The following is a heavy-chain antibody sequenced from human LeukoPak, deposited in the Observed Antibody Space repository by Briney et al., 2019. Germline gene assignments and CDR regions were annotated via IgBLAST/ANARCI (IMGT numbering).Heavy chain of an antibody. CDR3: ARSPTGVREIDY. V-gene: IGHV4-59*01. CDR1: GGSISSYY. D-gene: IGHD3-10*01. J-gene: IGHJ4*02. CDR2: IYHSGTT. Sequence: SETLSPTCTVSGGSISSYYWSWIRQPPGKGLEWIGYIYHSGTTNYNPSLKSRITISIDTSKNQFSLRLNSVAAADTAVYYCARSPTGVREIDYWGQGTLVTVSS.